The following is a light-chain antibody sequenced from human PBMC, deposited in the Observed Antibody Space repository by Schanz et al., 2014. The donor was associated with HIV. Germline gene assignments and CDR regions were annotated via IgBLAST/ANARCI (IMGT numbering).Light chain of an antibody. CDR2: ANS. CDR1: SSNIGSVYD. V-gene: IGLV1-40*01. CDR3: ATWDDSLKGVV. J-gene: IGLJ2*01. Sequence: QSVLTQPPSVSGAPGQRVTISCTGSSSNIGSVYDVHWYQQLPGTAPKHLIFANSDRPSGVPDRFSGSKSGTSASLAISGLQSEDEAHYYCATWDDSLKGVVFGGGTKLTVL.